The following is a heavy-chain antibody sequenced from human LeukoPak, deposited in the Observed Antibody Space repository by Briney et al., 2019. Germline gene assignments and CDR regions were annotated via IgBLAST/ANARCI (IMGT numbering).Heavy chain of an antibody. CDR2: ISSSGTYA. V-gene: IGHV3-11*05. Sequence: PGGSLRLSCVASGFTFSDYYMSWIRQAPGKGLQYVSYISSSGTYANYANSVKGRFTNSRDNAKNSLHLQMNSLRADDTAVYYCARGGYDILTGTSFFDPWGQGTLVTVSS. CDR3: ARGGYDILTGTSFFDP. J-gene: IGHJ5*02. CDR1: GFTFSDYY. D-gene: IGHD3-9*01.